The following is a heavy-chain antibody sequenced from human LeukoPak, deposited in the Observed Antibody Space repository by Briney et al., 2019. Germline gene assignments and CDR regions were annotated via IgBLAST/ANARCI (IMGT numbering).Heavy chain of an antibody. Sequence: ASVKVSCKASGYTFTTYYMHWVRQAPGQGLEWMGIINPSGGSTTYAQKFQGRVTITRDTSTNTVYMEVSSLRSEDTAVYYCARDPGGYYSSEAWLDYWGQGTLVTVSS. J-gene: IGHJ4*02. D-gene: IGHD3-10*01. CDR3: ARDPGGYYSSEAWLDY. V-gene: IGHV1-46*01. CDR2: INPSGGST. CDR1: GYTFTTYY.